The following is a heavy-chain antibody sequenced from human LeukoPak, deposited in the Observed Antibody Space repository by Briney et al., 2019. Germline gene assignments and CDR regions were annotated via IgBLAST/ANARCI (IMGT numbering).Heavy chain of an antibody. V-gene: IGHV5-51*01. D-gene: IGHD4-17*01. CDR2: IYPGDSDT. Sequence: HGESLKISCKGSGYSFTSYWIGWVRQMPGKGLECMGIIYPGDSDTRYSPSFQGQVTISADKSISTAYLQWSSLKASDTAMYYCARHIGLEHDYGDLNDYWGQGTLVTVSS. CDR1: GYSFTSYW. CDR3: ARHIGLEHDYGDLNDY. J-gene: IGHJ4*02.